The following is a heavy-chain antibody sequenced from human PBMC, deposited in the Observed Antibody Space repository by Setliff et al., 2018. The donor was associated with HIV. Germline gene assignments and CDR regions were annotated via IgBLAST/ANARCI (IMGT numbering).Heavy chain of an antibody. CDR2: IYTSGST. CDR1: GGSIRSGSYY. CDR3: ARAGDGSPFYYYYYMDV. Sequence: LSLTCTVSGGSIRSGSYYWTWIRQPAGKGLEWIGQIYTSGSTNYNPSLKSRVTISVDTSKNQFSLKLSSVTAADTAVYYCARAGDGSPFYYYYYMDVWGKGTTVTVSS. D-gene: IGHD1-26*01. J-gene: IGHJ6*03. V-gene: IGHV4-61*09.